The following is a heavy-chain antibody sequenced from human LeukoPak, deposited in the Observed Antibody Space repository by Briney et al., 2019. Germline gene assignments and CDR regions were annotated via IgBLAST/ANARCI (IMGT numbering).Heavy chain of an antibody. V-gene: IGHV3-23*01. Sequence: PGGSLRLSCAASGITLSNYGMSWVRQAPGKGLEWVAGMSGGGGGTSYADSVKGRFTISRDNPKNTLYLQMNNLRAEDTAVYFCAKRGVVIRVILVGFHKEAYYFDSWGQGALVTVSS. D-gene: IGHD3-22*01. CDR1: GITLSNYG. CDR2: MSGGGGGT. J-gene: IGHJ4*02. CDR3: AKRGVVIRVILVGFHKEAYYFDS.